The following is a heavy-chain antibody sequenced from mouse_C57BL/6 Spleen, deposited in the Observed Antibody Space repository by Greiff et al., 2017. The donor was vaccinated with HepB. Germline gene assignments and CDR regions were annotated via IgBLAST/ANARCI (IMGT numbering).Heavy chain of an antibody. CDR2: IYPGSGNT. J-gene: IGHJ1*03. D-gene: IGHD2-5*01. CDR3: ARSPYYSNYEYFDV. Sequence: VQLKQSGAELVRPGASVKLSCKASGYTFTDYYINWVKQRPGQGLEWIARIYPGSGNTYYNEKFKGKATLTAEKSSSTAYMQLSSLTSEDSAVYFCARSPYYSNYEYFDVWGTGTTVTVSS. CDR1: GYTFTDYY. V-gene: IGHV1-76*01.